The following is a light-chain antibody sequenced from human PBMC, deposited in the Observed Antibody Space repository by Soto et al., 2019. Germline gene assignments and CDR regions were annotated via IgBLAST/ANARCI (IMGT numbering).Light chain of an antibody. CDR3: HFYDIGLTADV. CDR2: GND. J-gene: IGLJ1*01. Sequence: SVLTQPPSVSGAPGQRVTISCTGTSYNIGAGYEVHWYHQLPGTAPKFLVSGNDNPPSGVPDRLGAAKLGTSGSLAITGLEAEDEVHYYCHFYDIGLTADVFGRGTKVTFL. CDR1: SYNIGAGYE. V-gene: IGLV1-40*01.